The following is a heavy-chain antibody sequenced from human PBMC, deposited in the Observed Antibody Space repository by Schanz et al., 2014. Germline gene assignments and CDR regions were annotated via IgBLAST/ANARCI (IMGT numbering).Heavy chain of an antibody. CDR3: ARESGGQNDLDTEPHKYTYMDV. CDR1: GFTFSSYW. V-gene: IGHV3-74*01. J-gene: IGHJ6*03. CDR2: IQSDGSIT. Sequence: EVQLVESGGGLVQPGRSLRLSCAASGFTFSSYWMHWVRQAPGKGLVWVSRIQSDGSITTYADSVRGRFTISRDNTKNFLHLEMNNLRAEDTAVYFCARESGGQNDLDTEPHKYTYMDVWGKGTTVTVSS. D-gene: IGHD1-1*01.